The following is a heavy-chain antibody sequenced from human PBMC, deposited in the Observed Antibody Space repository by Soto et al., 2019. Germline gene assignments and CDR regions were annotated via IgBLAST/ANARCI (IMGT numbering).Heavy chain of an antibody. D-gene: IGHD4-17*01. CDR3: ANYPTTVTSDY. J-gene: IGHJ4*02. CDR1: GGSIRSNNW. V-gene: IGHV4-4*02. Sequence: PAETLSLTCAVSGGSIRSNNWWSWVRQPPGKGLEWIGEIFHSGSTNYNPSLKTRVTISVDTSKNQFSLKLRSVTAADTAVYYCANYPTTVTSDYWGQGTLVTVSS. CDR2: IFHSGST.